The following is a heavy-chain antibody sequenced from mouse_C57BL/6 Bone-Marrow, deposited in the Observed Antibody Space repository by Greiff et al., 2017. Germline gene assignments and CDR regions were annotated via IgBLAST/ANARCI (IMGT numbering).Heavy chain of an antibody. Sequence: EVQRVESGPVLVKPGPSVKISCKASGFTFTDYYMHWVKQSHGKSLEWIGLVYPYNGGTSYNQKFKGKATLTVDTSSSTAYMELNSLTSEDSAVYFCARSGKSRYWYFDVWGTGTTVTVSS. J-gene: IGHJ1*03. V-gene: IGHV1-36*01. CDR3: ARSGKSRYWYFDV. CDR1: GFTFTDYY. D-gene: IGHD4-1*01. CDR2: VYPYNGGT.